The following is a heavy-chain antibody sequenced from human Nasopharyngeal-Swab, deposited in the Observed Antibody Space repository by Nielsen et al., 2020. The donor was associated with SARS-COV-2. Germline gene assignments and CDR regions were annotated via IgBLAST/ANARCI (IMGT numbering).Heavy chain of an antibody. CDR2: IYYSAST. J-gene: IGHJ6*02. D-gene: IGHD3-16*01. V-gene: IGHV4-59*01. Sequence: SDPLSPTFTVPGGPISSYYWTWIRQPPGKGLEYIGYIYYSASTNYNPSLKSRVTISADTSKNQFSLKVSSVTAADTAVYYCARGGRPMMSMDVWGQGTTVTVSS. CDR3: ARGGRPMMSMDV. CDR1: GGPISSYY.